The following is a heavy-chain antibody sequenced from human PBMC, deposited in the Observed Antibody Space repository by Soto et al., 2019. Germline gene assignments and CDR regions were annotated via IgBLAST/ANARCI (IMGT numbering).Heavy chain of an antibody. CDR1: GGSISSSSYY. CDR3: ARSHEYSSSFFMVNYYYYMEV. Sequence: SETLSLTCTVSGGSISSSSYYWGWIRQPPGKGLEWIGSIYYSGSTYYNPSLKSRVTISVDTSKNQFSLKLSSVTAADTAVYYCARSHEYSSSFFMVNYYYYMEVWGKGTTVTVSS. J-gene: IGHJ6*03. CDR2: IYYSGST. V-gene: IGHV4-39*01. D-gene: IGHD6-6*01.